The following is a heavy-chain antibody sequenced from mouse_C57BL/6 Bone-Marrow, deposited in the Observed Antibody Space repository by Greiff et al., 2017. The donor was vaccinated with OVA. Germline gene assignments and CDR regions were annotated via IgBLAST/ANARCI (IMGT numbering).Heavy chain of an antibody. CDR2: IDPENGDT. V-gene: IGHV14-4*01. CDR3: TTTTVVEGYAMDY. CDR1: GFNIKDDY. D-gene: IGHD1-1*01. J-gene: IGHJ4*01. Sequence: EVQRVESGAELVRPGASVKLSCTASGFNIKDDYMHWVKQRPEQGLEWIGWIDPENGDTEYASKFQGKATITADTSSNTAYLQLSSLTSEDTAVYYCTTTTVVEGYAMDYWGQGTSVTVSS.